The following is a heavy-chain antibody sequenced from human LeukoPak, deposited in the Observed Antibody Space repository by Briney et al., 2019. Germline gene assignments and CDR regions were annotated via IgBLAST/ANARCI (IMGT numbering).Heavy chain of an antibody. V-gene: IGHV1-2*02. CDR3: ARWGELTGVGN. Sequence: ASVKVSCKASGYTFTGYFMNWVRQAPGQGLEWMGRINPNSGDTSYAQKFQGRVTMTRDTSITTAYMDLSSLTSDDTAMYYCARWGELTGVGNWGQGTLLTASS. CDR2: INPNSGDT. J-gene: IGHJ4*02. CDR1: GYTFTGYF. D-gene: IGHD4-23*01.